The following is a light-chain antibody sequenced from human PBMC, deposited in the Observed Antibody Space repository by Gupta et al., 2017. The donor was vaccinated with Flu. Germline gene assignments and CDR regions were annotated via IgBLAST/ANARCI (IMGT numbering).Light chain of an antibody. V-gene: IGLV2-14*01. Sequence: ITVSSTATSSDGGTYSYVSWYQQHPNNAPILILYEVTKRPAGVAPCFSGSKSGTTASLTISVLKDGDAAEYYCFSYSSNSIWVFGGGTKLTVL. CDR3: FSYSSNSIWV. CDR1: SSDGGTYSY. CDR2: EVT. J-gene: IGLJ3*02.